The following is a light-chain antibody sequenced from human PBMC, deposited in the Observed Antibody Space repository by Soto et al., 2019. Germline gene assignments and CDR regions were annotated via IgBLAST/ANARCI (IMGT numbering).Light chain of an antibody. CDR3: QLSGSSLPT. CDR1: QSVYNNY. Sequence: EIVLKISPWTRSVSTMEAVTRSCSSSQSVYNNYLAWYQQRPGQAPRTLIYGASSRATGIPDRFSGSGSGTDFTLTISSLEPEDFALYYCQLSGSSLPTFGQVTKVDI. J-gene: IGKJ1*01. V-gene: IGKV3-20*01. CDR2: GAS.